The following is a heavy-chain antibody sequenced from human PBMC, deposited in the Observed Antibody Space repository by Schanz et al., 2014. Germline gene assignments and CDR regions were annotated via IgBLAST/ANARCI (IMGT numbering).Heavy chain of an antibody. Sequence: QVQLVESGGGVVRPGRSLRLSCATSGFTFSRFGMHWVRQAPGKGPEWVALVWSDGNTKYYVDSVKGRFTISRDNSMNTLHLQMDGLRVEDTAVYYCVKRNHDMQSLPLDYWGQGTLVIVSS. D-gene: IGHD3-9*01. CDR2: VWSDGNTK. CDR1: GFTFSRFG. V-gene: IGHV3-33*06. J-gene: IGHJ4*02. CDR3: VKRNHDMQSLPLDY.